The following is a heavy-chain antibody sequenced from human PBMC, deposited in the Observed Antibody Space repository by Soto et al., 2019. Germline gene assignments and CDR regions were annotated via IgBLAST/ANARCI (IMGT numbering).Heavy chain of an antibody. CDR2: IWYDGSNK. CDR3: ARNGINCSGGSCYPYYYYYYGMDV. CDR1: GFTFSSYA. V-gene: IGHV3-33*01. J-gene: IGHJ6*02. Sequence: GGSLRLSCAASGFTFSSYAMHWVRQAPGKGLEWVAVIWYDGSNKYYADSVKGRFTISRDNSKNTLYLQMNSLRAEDTAVYYCARNGINCSGGSCYPYYYYYYGMDVWGQGTTVTVSS. D-gene: IGHD2-15*01.